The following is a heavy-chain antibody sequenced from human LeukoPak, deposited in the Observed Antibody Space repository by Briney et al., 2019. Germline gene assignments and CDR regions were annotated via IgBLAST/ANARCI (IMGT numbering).Heavy chain of an antibody. CDR2: INAGNGNT. D-gene: IGHD3-9*01. CDR1: GYTFTSYA. CDR3: ARTFLPYYDILTGYYKLPLFDY. J-gene: IGHJ4*02. V-gene: IGHV1-3*01. Sequence: ASVKVSCKASGYTFTSYAMHWVRQAPGQRLEWMGWINAGNGNTKYSQKFQGRVTITRDTSASTAYMELSSLRSEDTAVYYCARTFLPYYDILTGYYKLPLFDYWGQGTLVTVSS.